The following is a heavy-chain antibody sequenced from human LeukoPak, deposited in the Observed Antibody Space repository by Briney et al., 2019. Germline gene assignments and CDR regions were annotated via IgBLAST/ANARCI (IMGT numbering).Heavy chain of an antibody. V-gene: IGHV4-59*01. Sequence: SQTLSLTCTVSGGSISSYYWSWIRQPPGKGLEWIGYIYYSGSTNYNPSLKSRVTISVDTSKNQFSLKLSSVTAADTAVYYCARGAYSYGMTLARYYYYYMDVWGKGTTVTVSS. CDR2: IYYSGST. J-gene: IGHJ6*03. CDR1: GGSISSYY. CDR3: ARGAYSYGMTLARYYYYYMDV. D-gene: IGHD5-18*01.